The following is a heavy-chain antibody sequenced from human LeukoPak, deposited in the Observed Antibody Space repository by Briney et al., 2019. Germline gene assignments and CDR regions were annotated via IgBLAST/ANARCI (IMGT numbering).Heavy chain of an antibody. CDR2: IIPILGIA. J-gene: IGHJ4*02. CDR1: GGTFSSYA. V-gene: IGHV1-69*04. CDR3: ARETGGRYYDSSGSEY. Sequence: SVKVSCKASGGTFSSYAISWVRQAPGQGLEWMGRIIPILGIASYAQKFQGRVTITADKSTSTAYMELSSLRSEDTAVYYCARETGGRYYDSSGSEYWGQGTLVTVSS. D-gene: IGHD3-22*01.